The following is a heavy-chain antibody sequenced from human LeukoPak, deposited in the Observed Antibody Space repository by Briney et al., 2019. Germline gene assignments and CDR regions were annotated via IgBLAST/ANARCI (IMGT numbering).Heavy chain of an antibody. D-gene: IGHD3-10*01. Sequence: GGSLRLSCAASGFTFSSYAMSWVRQAPGKGLEWVSAISDSGGTTYHADSVKGRFTISRDNAKNSLYLQMNSLRAEDTAVYYCARDPGPYMVRGVIPRGALDFDYWGQGTLVTVSS. CDR3: ARDPGPYMVRGVIPRGALDFDY. CDR1: GFTFSSYA. CDR2: ISDSGGTT. V-gene: IGHV3-23*01. J-gene: IGHJ4*02.